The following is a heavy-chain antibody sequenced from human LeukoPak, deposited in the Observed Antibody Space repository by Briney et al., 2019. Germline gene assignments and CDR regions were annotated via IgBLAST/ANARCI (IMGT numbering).Heavy chain of an antibody. CDR3: ARVRFSYGYSSGLNWFDP. CDR1: GGTFTSYA. CDR2: IIPIFGTA. D-gene: IGHD6-19*01. V-gene: IGHV1-69*13. Sequence: SVKVSCKASGGTFTSYAISWVRQAPGQGLEWMGGIIPIFGTANYAQKFQGRVTITAAESTSTAYMELSSLRSEDTAVYYCARVRFSYGYSSGLNWFDPWGQGTLVTVSS. J-gene: IGHJ5*02.